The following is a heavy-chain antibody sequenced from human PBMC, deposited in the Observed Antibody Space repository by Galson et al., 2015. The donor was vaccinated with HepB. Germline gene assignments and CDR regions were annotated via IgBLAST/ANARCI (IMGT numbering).Heavy chain of an antibody. Sequence: SLRLSCAASGFTFSSYSMNWVRQAPGKGLEWVSSISSSSSYIYYADSVKGRFTISRDNAKNSLYLQMNSLRAEDTAVYYCARDSPYSSSSGVGYYGMDVWGQGTTVTVSS. V-gene: IGHV3-21*01. D-gene: IGHD6-6*01. CDR1: GFTFSSYS. CDR3: ARDSPYSSSSGVGYYGMDV. J-gene: IGHJ6*02. CDR2: ISSSSSYI.